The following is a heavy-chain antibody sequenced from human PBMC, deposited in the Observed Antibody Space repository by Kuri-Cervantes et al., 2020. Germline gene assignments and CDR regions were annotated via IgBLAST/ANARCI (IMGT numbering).Heavy chain of an antibody. D-gene: IGHD3-22*01. CDR2: IIPIFGTA. J-gene: IGHJ4*02. V-gene: IGHV1-69*13. CDR1: GGTFSSYA. Sequence: SVKVSCKASGGTFSSYAISWVRQAPGQGLEWMGGIIPIFGTANYAQKFQGRVTITADESTSTAYMELSGLRSEDTAVYYCARDRRYYYDSSGYWGQGTLVTVSS. CDR3: ARDRRYYYDSSGY.